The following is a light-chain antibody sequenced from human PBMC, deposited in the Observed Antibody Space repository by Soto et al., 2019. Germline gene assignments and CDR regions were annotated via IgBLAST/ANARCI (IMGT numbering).Light chain of an antibody. J-gene: IGLJ2*01. Sequence: QSVLTQPASVPGSPGQSITISCTRTSTDVGGYNYVSGYQQHPGKAPKLMIYEVSNRPSGVSNRFSGAKSGNTASLTISGLQAEDEDEYYCSSDKSSSTSYVVFGGGTELTV. V-gene: IGLV2-14*01. CDR1: STDVGGYNY. CDR3: SSDKSSSTSYVV. CDR2: EVS.